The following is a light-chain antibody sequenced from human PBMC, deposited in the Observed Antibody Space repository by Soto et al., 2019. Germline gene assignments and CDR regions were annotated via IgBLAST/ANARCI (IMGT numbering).Light chain of an antibody. CDR3: SSFAGNNNLV. CDR1: SSDVGGYNY. J-gene: IGLJ2*01. CDR2: EVS. V-gene: IGLV2-8*01. Sequence: QSALTQPPSASGCPGQSVTISCTGTSSDVGGYNYVSWYQQHPGKAPKLMISEVSKRPSGVPDRFSGSKSGNTASLTVSGLQAEDEADYYCSSFAGNNNLVFGGGTKLTVL.